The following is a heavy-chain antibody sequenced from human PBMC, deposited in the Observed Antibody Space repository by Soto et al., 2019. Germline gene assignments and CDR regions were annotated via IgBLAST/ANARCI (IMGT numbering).Heavy chain of an antibody. CDR3: ARGTVRGVMIWMKGYRRVYFDY. V-gene: IGHV4-59*01. CDR1: GGSISSYY. Sequence: PSETLSLTCTVSGGSISSYYWSWIRQPPGKGLEWIGYIYYSGSTNYNPSLKSRVTISVDTSKNQFSLKLSSVTAADTAVYYCARGTVRGVMIWMKGYRRVYFDYWGQGTLVTVSS. J-gene: IGHJ4*02. D-gene: IGHD3-10*01. CDR2: IYYSGST.